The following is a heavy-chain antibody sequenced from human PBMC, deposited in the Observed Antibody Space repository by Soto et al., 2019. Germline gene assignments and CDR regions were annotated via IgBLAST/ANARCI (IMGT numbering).Heavy chain of an antibody. J-gene: IGHJ4*02. CDR2: IHYSGTT. Sequence: SETLSLTCTVSGGSMRNYFWTWIRQPPGKGLEWIGYIHYSGTTSFFPSYNPSLRSRVTISEDTSKNQFSLKLLSVTTADTAVYLCAAGEASSRNLAPYYLDFWGQGTLVTVSS. CDR1: GGSMRNYF. CDR3: AAGEASSRNLAPYYLDF. V-gene: IGHV4-59*01. D-gene: IGHD6-13*01.